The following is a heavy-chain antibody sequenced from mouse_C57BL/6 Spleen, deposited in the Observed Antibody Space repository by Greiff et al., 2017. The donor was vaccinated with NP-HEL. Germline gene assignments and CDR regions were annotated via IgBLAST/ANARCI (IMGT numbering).Heavy chain of an antibody. CDR2: IDPSDSYT. D-gene: IGHD2-3*01. Sequence: QVQLKQPGAELVRPGTSVKLSCKASGYTFTSYWMHWVKQRPGQGLEWIGVIDPSDSYTNYNQKFKGKATLTVDTSSSTAYMQLSSLTSEDSAVYYCARTGGYYVGAMDYWGQGTSVTVSS. J-gene: IGHJ4*01. CDR1: GYTFTSYW. CDR3: ARTGGYYVGAMDY. V-gene: IGHV1-59*01.